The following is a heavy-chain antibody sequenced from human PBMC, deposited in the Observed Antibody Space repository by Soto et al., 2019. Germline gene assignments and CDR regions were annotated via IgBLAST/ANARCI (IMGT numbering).Heavy chain of an antibody. Sequence: EVQLVESGGGLVQPGGSLRLSCAASGLTFSSYWMHWVRQAPGKGLVWVSRISTDGSVTTYADSVKGRFTISRDNAKNTLYLQMNSLRTEATAVYYCARAPYSSGWWGFDYWGQGTRVTVSS. D-gene: IGHD6-19*01. CDR3: ARAPYSSGWWGFDY. CDR1: GLTFSSYW. CDR2: ISTDGSVT. V-gene: IGHV3-74*01. J-gene: IGHJ4*02.